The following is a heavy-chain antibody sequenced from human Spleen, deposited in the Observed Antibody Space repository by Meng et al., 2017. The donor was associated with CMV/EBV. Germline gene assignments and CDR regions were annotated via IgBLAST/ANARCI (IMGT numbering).Heavy chain of an antibody. CDR2: MNPNSGNT. Sequence: ASVKVSCKASGYTFTSYDINWVRQATGQGLEWMGWMNPNSGNTGYAQKFQGRVTITRNTSISTAYMELSSLRSEDTAVYYCARCSSGCPYYYYGMDVWGQGTTVTVS. CDR3: ARCSSGCPYYYYGMDV. V-gene: IGHV1-8*03. D-gene: IGHD6-19*01. CDR1: GYTFTSYD. J-gene: IGHJ6*02.